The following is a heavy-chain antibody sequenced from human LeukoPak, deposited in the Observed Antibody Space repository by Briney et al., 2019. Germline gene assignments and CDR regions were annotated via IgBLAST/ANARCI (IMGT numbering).Heavy chain of an antibody. Sequence: ASVKVSCKASGYTFTSYGISWVRQAPGQGREWMGWISAYNGNTNYAQKLQGRVTMTTDTSTSTAYMELRSLRSDDTAVYYCARTQAILEWLSNWGQGTLVTVSS. CDR3: ARTQAILEWLSN. D-gene: IGHD3-3*01. CDR2: ISAYNGNT. CDR1: GYTFTSYG. J-gene: IGHJ4*02. V-gene: IGHV1-18*01.